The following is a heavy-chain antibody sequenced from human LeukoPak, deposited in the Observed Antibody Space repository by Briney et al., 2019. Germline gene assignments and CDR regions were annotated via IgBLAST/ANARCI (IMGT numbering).Heavy chain of an antibody. CDR2: IDQYGGQQ. Sequence: GGSLRLSCAASGFTFSVYWMTWVRQASGKGLEWVATIDQYGGQQYYVDSVKGRFTISRDNAENSLFLQMNSLRAEDTAVYYCARGSSGYKPYGMDVWGQGTTVTVSS. J-gene: IGHJ6*02. D-gene: IGHD3-22*01. CDR1: GFTFSVYW. V-gene: IGHV3-7*04. CDR3: ARGSSGYKPYGMDV.